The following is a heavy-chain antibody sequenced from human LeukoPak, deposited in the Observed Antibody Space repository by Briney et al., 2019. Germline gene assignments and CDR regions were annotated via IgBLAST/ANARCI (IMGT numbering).Heavy chain of an antibody. V-gene: IGHV4-39*01. Sequence: SEPLSLTCTVSGASSIRSSYYWRFVRQPRGKGVEVIGGLFYTATTTYHPTLKTRVTMSLDPHKNLFSLTVYSVSAADTAVHYCARHGNSQLLSPNWFDPWGQGTLVTVSS. J-gene: IGHJ5*02. CDR3: ARHGNSQLLSPNWFDP. CDR2: LFYTATT. CDR1: GASSIRSSYY. D-gene: IGHD2-2*01.